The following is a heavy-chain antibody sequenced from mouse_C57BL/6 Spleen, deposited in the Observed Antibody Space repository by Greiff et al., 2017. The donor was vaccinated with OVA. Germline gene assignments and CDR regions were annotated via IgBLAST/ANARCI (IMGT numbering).Heavy chain of an antibody. CDR3: AREGFATVVAEPLAY. V-gene: IGHV1-64*01. J-gene: IGHJ3*01. CDR2: IHPNSGST. Sequence: QVQLQQPGAELVKPGASVKLSCKASGYTFTSYWMHWVKQRPGQGLEWIGMIHPNSGSTNYNEKFKSKATLTVDKSSSTAYMQLSSLTSEDSAVYDCAREGFATVVAEPLAYWGQGTLVTVSA. CDR1: GYTFTSYW. D-gene: IGHD1-1*01.